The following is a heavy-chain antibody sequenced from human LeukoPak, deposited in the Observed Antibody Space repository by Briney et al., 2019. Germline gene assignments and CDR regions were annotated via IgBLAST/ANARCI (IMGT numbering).Heavy chain of an antibody. Sequence: GGSLRLSCAASGFTFDDYSMHWVRQAPGKGLEWVSGISWNSGTIGYADSVKGRFTISRDNAKNSLYLQMNSLRAEDTAFYYCAKVDGQPFWGQGTLVTVSS. CDR3: AKVDGQPF. CDR1: GFTFDDYS. J-gene: IGHJ4*02. V-gene: IGHV3-9*01. CDR2: ISWNSGTI. D-gene: IGHD3-9*01.